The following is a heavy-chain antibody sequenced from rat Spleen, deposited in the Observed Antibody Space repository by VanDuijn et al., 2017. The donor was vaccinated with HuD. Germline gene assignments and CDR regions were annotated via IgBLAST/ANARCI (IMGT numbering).Heavy chain of an antibody. Sequence: EVQLVESGGGLVQPGRSLKLSCAASGFTFSDYNMAWVRQAPTKGLEWVASISYDGSSTYYRDSVKGRFTISRDNAKSTQYLQMDSLRSEETATYYCTTNRGGYFDYWGQGVMVTVSS. CDR3: TTNRGGYFDY. CDR1: GFTFSDYN. J-gene: IGHJ2*01. CDR2: ISYDGSST. D-gene: IGHD1-11*01. V-gene: IGHV5-20*01.